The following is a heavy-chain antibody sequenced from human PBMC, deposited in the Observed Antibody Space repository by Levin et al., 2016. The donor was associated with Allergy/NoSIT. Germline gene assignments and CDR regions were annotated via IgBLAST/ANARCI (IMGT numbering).Heavy chain of an antibody. CDR2: ISGSGGST. D-gene: IGHD6-19*01. CDR3: AKAWHSSGYMGFDY. V-gene: IGHV3-23*01. Sequence: WIRQPPGKGLEWVSAISGSGGSTYYADSVKGRFTISRDNSKNTLYLQMNSLRAEDTAVYYCAKAWHSSGYMGFDYWGQGTLVTVSS. J-gene: IGHJ4*02.